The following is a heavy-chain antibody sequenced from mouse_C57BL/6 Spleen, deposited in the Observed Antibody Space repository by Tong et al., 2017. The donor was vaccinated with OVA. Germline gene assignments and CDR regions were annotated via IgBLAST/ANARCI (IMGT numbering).Heavy chain of an antibody. Sequence: VQLQESGPELVKPGASVKISCKASGYAFSSSWMNWVKQRPGKGLEWIGRIYPGDGDTNYNGKFKGKATLTADKSSSTADMQLSSLTSEDDAVYFCARDTTVVATGGYFDYWGQGTTLTVSS. CDR2: IYPGDGDT. CDR1: GYAFSSSW. CDR3: ARDTTVVATGGYFDY. J-gene: IGHJ2*01. D-gene: IGHD1-1*01. V-gene: IGHV1-82*01.